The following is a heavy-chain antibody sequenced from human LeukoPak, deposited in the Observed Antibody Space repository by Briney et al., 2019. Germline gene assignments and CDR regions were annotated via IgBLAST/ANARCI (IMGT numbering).Heavy chain of an antibody. Sequence: SVKVSCKASGGTFSSYAISWMRQAPGQGLEWMGGIIPIFGTANYAQKFQGRVTITADESTSTAYMELSSLRSEDTAVYYCARERDNRGWRYVDYWGQGTLVTVSS. D-gene: IGHD6-19*01. CDR2: IIPIFGTA. CDR1: GGTFSSYA. J-gene: IGHJ4*02. V-gene: IGHV1-69*01. CDR3: ARERDNRGWRYVDY.